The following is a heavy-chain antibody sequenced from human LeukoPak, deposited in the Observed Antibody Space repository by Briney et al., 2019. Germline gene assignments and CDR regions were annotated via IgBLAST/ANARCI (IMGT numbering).Heavy chain of an antibody. V-gene: IGHV1-2*02. CDR1: GYTFTGYY. Sequence: ASVKVSCKASGYTFTGYYMHWVRQAPGQGLEWMGWINPNSGGTNYAQKFQGRVTMTRDTSISTAYMELSRLKSDDTAVYYCARARVAGLMEDYFDYWGQGTLVTVSS. J-gene: IGHJ4*02. CDR3: ARARVAGLMEDYFDY. CDR2: INPNSGGT. D-gene: IGHD6-19*01.